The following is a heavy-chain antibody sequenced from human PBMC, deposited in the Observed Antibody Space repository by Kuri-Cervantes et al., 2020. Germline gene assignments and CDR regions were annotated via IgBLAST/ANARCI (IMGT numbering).Heavy chain of an antibody. CDR1: GFTFSDYY. D-gene: IGHD3-10*01. CDR2: IYYSGST. CDR3: ARLHYLYGMDV. J-gene: IGHJ6*02. Sequence: SETLSLTCAASGFTFSDYYMSWIRPPPGKGLEWIGSIYYSGSTYDNPSLKSRVTISVDTSKNQFSLRLSSVTAADATVYYCARLHYLYGMDVWGQGTTVTVSS. V-gene: IGHV4-39*01.